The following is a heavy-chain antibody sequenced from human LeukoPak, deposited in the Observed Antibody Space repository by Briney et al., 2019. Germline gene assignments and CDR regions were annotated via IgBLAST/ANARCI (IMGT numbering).Heavy chain of an antibody. CDR1: GFTFSSYG. D-gene: IGHD1-26*01. V-gene: IGHV3-74*01. CDR3: ARGARRSAPDY. J-gene: IGHJ4*02. CDR2: INSDGSST. Sequence: GGSLRLSCAASGFTFSSYGMHWVRQAPGKGLVWVSRINSDGSSTSSADSVKGRFTISRDNAKNTLYLQMNSLRAEDTAVYYCARGARRSAPDYWGQGTLVTVSS.